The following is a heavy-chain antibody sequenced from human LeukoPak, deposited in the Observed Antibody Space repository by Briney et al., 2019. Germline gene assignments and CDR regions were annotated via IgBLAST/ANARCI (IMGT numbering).Heavy chain of an antibody. CDR3: ARAIDYDILTGYYRPIDY. Sequence: GGSLRLSCAASGFTFSSYSMNWVRQAPGKGLEWVSSISSSSSYIYYADSVKGRFTISRDNAKNSLYLQMNSLRAEDTAVYYCARAIDYDILTGYYRPIDYWGQGTLVTVSS. D-gene: IGHD3-9*01. V-gene: IGHV3-21*01. J-gene: IGHJ4*02. CDR2: ISSSSSYI. CDR1: GFTFSSYS.